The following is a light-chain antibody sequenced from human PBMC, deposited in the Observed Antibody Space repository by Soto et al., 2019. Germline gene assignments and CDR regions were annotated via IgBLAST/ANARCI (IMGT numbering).Light chain of an antibody. J-gene: IGKJ4*01. CDR2: WAS. V-gene: IGKV4-1*01. Sequence: DIVMTQSPESLTVSLGERATVNCKSGQTVLYSSNNRNYLAWYQQRPGQPPKLLIYWASTRESWVPDRFSGSGSVTGFTLTIVSVKAEDMEGDRCQQHYSPPLTFGGRTKVDIK. CDR1: QTVLYSSNNRNY. CDR3: QQHYSPPLT.